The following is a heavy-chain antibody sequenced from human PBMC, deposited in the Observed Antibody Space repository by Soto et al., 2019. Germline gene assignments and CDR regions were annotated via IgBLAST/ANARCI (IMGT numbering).Heavy chain of an antibody. V-gene: IGHV1-69*01. J-gene: IGHJ6*02. CDR2: IIPIFGTA. D-gene: IGHD5-18*01. CDR3: AGYWEYTAMAPYGMDV. CDR1: GGTFSSYA. Sequence: QVQLVQSGAEVKKPGSSVKVSCKASGGTFSSYAISWVRQAPGQGLEWMGGIIPIFGTANYAQKFQGRVTITADESTSTAYMELSSLRSEDTAVYYCAGYWEYTAMAPYGMDVWGQGTTVTVSS.